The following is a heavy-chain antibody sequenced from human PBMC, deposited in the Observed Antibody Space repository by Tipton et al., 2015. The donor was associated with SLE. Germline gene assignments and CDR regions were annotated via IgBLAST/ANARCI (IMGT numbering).Heavy chain of an antibody. J-gene: IGHJ4*02. CDR1: GGSISSGGYY. V-gene: IGHV4-61*08. CDR3: ARDVGGYNTGWFPYYFDY. Sequence: TLSLTCTVSGGSISSGGYYWSWIRQSPGKGLEWIGYISYSGSTNYNSSLKSRVTISVDTSKNQFSLKLSSVTAADTAVYYCARDVGGYNTGWFPYYFDYWGQGTLVTVSS. CDR2: ISYSGST. D-gene: IGHD2-8*02.